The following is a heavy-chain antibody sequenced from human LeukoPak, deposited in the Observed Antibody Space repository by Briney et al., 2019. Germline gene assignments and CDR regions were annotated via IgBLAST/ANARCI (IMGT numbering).Heavy chain of an antibody. J-gene: IGHJ6*02. CDR3: ARHPPESIAAPVSARYGMDV. CDR2: IYSSGST. D-gene: IGHD6-6*01. Sequence: PSETLSLTCTVSGGSISSGSYYWSWIRQPAGKGLEWIGRIYSSGSTNYNPSLKSRVTISVDTSKNQFSLKLSSVTAADTAVYYCARHPPESIAAPVSARYGMDVWGQGTTVTVSS. V-gene: IGHV4-61*02. CDR1: GGSISSGSYY.